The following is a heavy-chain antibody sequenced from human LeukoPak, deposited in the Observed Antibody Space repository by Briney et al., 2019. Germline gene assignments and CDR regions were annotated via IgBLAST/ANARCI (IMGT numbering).Heavy chain of an antibody. CDR3: ARAHYDYVWGSYRPNDAFDI. D-gene: IGHD3-16*02. CDR2: ISSSSSTI. CDR1: GFTFRSYS. Sequence: GGSLRLSCAASGFTFRSYSMNWVRQAPGKGLEWVSYISSSSSTIYYADSVKGRFTISRDNAKNTLYLQMNSLRAEDTAVYYCARAHYDYVWGSYRPNDAFDIWGQGTMVTVSS. J-gene: IGHJ3*02. V-gene: IGHV3-48*01.